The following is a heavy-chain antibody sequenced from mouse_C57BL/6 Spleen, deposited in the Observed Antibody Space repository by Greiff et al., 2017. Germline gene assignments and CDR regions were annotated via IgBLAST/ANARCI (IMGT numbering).Heavy chain of an antibody. CDR3: ARAGYLDY. CDR2: IYPGDGDI. J-gene: IGHJ2*01. V-gene: IGHV1-82*01. CDR1: GYAFSSSW. Sequence: QVQLQQSGPVLVKPGASVKISCKASGYAFSSSWMNWVKQRPGKGLEWIGRIYPGDGDINYNGKFKGKATLTADKSSSTAYMQLSSLTSEDSAVYFCARAGYLDYWGQGTTLTVSS. D-gene: IGHD3-3*01.